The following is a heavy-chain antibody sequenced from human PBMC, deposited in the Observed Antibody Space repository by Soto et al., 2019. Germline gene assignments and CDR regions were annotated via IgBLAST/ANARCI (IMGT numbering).Heavy chain of an antibody. D-gene: IGHD6-19*01. J-gene: IGHJ6*02. V-gene: IGHV5-10-1*01. Sequence: PGESLKISCKGSGYSFTSYWISWVRQMPGEGLEWMGKIDPRDSYTKYSPPFQGHVTISVEKSISTAYLQWSSLKASDTAIYYCARHSYTSAANYDHHYGMDVWDQGTTVTVSS. CDR2: IDPRDSYT. CDR3: ARHSYTSAANYDHHYGMDV. CDR1: GYSFTSYW.